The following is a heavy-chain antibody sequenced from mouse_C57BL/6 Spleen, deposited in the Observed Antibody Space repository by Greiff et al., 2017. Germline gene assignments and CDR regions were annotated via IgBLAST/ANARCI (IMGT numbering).Heavy chain of an antibody. CDR1: GFTFSDFY. J-gene: IGHJ1*03. V-gene: IGHV7-1*01. CDR3: AGDAGYYGSSCDWYFDV. D-gene: IGHD1-1*01. Sequence: EVKVVESGGGLVQSGRSLRLSCATSGFTFSDFYMEWVRQAPGKGLEWIAASRNKANDYTTEYSASVKGRFIVSRDTSQSILYLQMNALRAEDTAIYYCAGDAGYYGSSCDWYFDVWGTGTTVTVSS. CDR2: SRNKANDYTT.